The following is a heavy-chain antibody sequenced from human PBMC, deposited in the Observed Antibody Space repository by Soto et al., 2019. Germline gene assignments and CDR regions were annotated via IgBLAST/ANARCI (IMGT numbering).Heavy chain of an antibody. V-gene: IGHV3-15*07. CDR1: GFTFSNAW. CDR3: TTSYSNHVKASYYFDY. Sequence: EVQLVESGGGLVKPGGSLRLSCAASGFTFSNAWMNWVRQAPGKGLAWVGRIKSKTDGGTTDYAAPVKGRFTISRDDSQNTLYLQMNSLKTEDTAVYYCTTSYSNHVKASYYFDYWGQGTLVTVSS. CDR2: IKSKTDGGTT. D-gene: IGHD4-4*01. J-gene: IGHJ4*02.